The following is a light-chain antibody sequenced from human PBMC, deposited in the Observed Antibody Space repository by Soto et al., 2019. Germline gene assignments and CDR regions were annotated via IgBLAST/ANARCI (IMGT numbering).Light chain of an antibody. V-gene: IGKV1-27*01. CDR2: AAS. J-gene: IGKJ3*01. CDR1: QDIRNF. Sequence: DIQMTQSPTSLSASVGDRVTITCRASQDIRNFVAWYQQKPGKAPKLLIYAASTLQSWVPSRFSSSGSCTDLSRTINGLQSEDVASYSCQKYSSVPVFGPGIKEEIK. CDR3: QKYSSVPV.